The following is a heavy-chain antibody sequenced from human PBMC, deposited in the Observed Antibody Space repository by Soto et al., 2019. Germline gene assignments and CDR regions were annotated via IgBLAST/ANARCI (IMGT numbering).Heavy chain of an antibody. CDR2: IYHSGST. CDR3: ARDKRGYMVRGVIIHNWFDP. D-gene: IGHD3-10*01. Sequence: PSETLSLTCAVSGYSISSGYYWGWIRQPPGKGLEWIGSIYHSGSTYYNPSLKSRVTISVDTSKKQFYLKLSYVTAADTAVYYCARDKRGYMVRGVIIHNWFDPWGQGTLVTVSS. CDR1: GYSISSGYY. V-gene: IGHV4-38-2*02. J-gene: IGHJ5*02.